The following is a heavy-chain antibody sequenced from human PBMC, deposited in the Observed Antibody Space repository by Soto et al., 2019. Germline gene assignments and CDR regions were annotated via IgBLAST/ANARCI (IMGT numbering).Heavy chain of an antibody. CDR3: ARGGKDGYRKDAFDI. Sequence: QVQLLESGGGVVQPGRSLRLSCAASGFTFSTYAMHWVRQAPGKGLEWVAVISYDGSNKYYADSVKGRFTISRDNSKNTLYLQINSLRTEDTAVYYCARGGKDGYRKDAFDIWGQGTMVTVSS. CDR2: ISYDGSNK. V-gene: IGHV3-30-3*01. J-gene: IGHJ3*02. CDR1: GFTFSTYA. D-gene: IGHD5-12*01.